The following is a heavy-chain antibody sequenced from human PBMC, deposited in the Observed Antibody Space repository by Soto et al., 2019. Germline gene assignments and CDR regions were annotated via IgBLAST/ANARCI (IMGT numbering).Heavy chain of an antibody. CDR1: GGYISRGGYY. CDR3: ARYYGVVGGCFDY. Sequence: SVTLSVTWTVSGGYISRGGYYWNCIRQHPGKGLEWIGYIYDSGSTYYNPSLKSRVTISADTSKNQFSLKLRSVTAADTAVYYCARYYGVVGGCFDYWGQGTLVTVSS. CDR2: IYDSGST. V-gene: IGHV4-31*02. D-gene: IGHD1-26*01. J-gene: IGHJ4*02.